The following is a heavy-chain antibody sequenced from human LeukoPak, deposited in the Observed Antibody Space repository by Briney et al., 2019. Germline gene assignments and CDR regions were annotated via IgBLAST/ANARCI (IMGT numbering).Heavy chain of an antibody. Sequence: ASVKVSCKASGGTFSSYAISWVRQAPGQGLEWMGRIIPILGIANYAQKFQGRVTITADKSTSTAYMELSSLRSEDTAVYYCASMFMVAATFDYWGQGTLVTVSS. D-gene: IGHD2-15*01. J-gene: IGHJ4*02. CDR2: IIPILGIA. V-gene: IGHV1-69*04. CDR1: GGTFSSYA. CDR3: ASMFMVAATFDY.